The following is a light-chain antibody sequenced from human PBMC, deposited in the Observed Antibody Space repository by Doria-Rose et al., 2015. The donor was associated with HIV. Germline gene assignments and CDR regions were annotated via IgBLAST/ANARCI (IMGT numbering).Light chain of an antibody. Sequence: TQSPGTLSLSPGERATLPCRASQSFSSTYLAWYQQKPDQAPSLLIYDGSTRATGIPDRFSASGSGTDFTLTINRLEPEDFALYYCHQYGTSWTFGQGTKVEI. CDR2: DGS. V-gene: IGKV3-20*01. J-gene: IGKJ1*01. CDR3: HQYGTSWT. CDR1: QSFSSTY.